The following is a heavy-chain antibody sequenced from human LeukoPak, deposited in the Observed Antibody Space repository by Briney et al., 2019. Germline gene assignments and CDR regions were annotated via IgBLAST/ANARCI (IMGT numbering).Heavy chain of an antibody. CDR2: IYYSGST. D-gene: IGHD3-22*01. Sequence: SETLSLTCTVSGGSISSSSYYWGWIRQPPGKGLEWIGSIYYSGSTYYNPSLKSRVTISVDTSKNQFSLKLSSVTAADTAVYYCARGQNYYDSSGYYIDYWGQGTLVTVSS. J-gene: IGHJ4*02. V-gene: IGHV4-39*07. CDR1: GGSISSSSYY. CDR3: ARGQNYYDSSGYYIDY.